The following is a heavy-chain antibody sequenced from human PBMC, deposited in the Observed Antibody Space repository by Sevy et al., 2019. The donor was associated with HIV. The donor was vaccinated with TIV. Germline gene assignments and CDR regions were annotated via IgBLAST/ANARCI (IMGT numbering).Heavy chain of an antibody. CDR2: IYHSGST. V-gene: IGHV4-4*02. CDR3: AGVYSSSSLFDY. CDR1: GGSISSSNW. D-gene: IGHD6-6*01. J-gene: IGHJ4*02. Sequence: SETLSLTCAVSGGSISSSNWWSWVRQPPGKGLEWIGEIYHSGSTNNNPSLKSRVTISVDKSKNQCSLKLSSVTAADTAVYYCAGVYSSSSLFDYWGQGTLVTVSS.